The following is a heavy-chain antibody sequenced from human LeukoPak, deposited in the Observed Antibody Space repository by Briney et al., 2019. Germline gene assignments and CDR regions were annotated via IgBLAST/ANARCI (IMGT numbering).Heavy chain of an antibody. CDR1: GFTFDNYA. J-gene: IGHJ1*01. V-gene: IGHV3-43*02. CDR2: ISADGRST. CDR3: AKDSGWQLLRAEYFQH. Sequence: PGGSLRLSCAASGFTFDNYAIHWVRQVPGKSLERVSLISADGRSTYYADSVKGRFTISRDNSKSSLYLQMRSLTTEDTAVYYCAKDSGWQLLRAEYFQHWGPGTLVTVSS. D-gene: IGHD2-15*01.